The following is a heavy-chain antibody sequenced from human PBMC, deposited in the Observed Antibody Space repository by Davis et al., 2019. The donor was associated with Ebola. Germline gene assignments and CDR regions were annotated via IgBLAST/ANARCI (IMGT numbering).Heavy chain of an antibody. CDR3: ARESHYDFWSGYSIGEGWFDP. Sequence: SVTVSCKASGYTFTSYDISWVRQAPGQGIEWMGGIIPILGTANYAQKFQGRVTIHADESTSPAYMELSSLRSEDAAVYYCARESHYDFWSGYSIGEGWFDPWGQGTLVTVSS. CDR1: GYTFTSYD. J-gene: IGHJ5*02. V-gene: IGHV1-69*13. D-gene: IGHD3-3*01. CDR2: IIPILGTA.